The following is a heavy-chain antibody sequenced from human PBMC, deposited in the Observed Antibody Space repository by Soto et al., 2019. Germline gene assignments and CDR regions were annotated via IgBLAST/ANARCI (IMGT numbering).Heavy chain of an antibody. CDR1: GYTFTSYD. D-gene: IGHD3-10*01. CDR3: ARVYLLWFGEPGAFDI. CDR2: MNPNSGNT. J-gene: IGHJ3*02. Sequence: QVQLVQSGAEVKKPGASVKVSCKASGYTFTSYDINWVRQATGQGLEWMGWMNPNSGNTGYAQKFQGRVTMTRNTSISTVYMELSSLRSEDTAVYYCARVYLLWFGEPGAFDIWGQGTMVTVSS. V-gene: IGHV1-8*01.